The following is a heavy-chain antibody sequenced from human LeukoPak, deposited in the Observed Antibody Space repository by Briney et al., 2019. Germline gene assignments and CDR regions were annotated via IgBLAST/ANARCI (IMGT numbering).Heavy chain of an antibody. CDR1: GFTFSSYW. D-gene: IGHD3-16*01. Sequence: GGSLRLSCVASGFTFSSYWIHGVRQPPGKGLVWVSRINGDGGNTDYADSVKGRFTISRDNAKNTLYLQMNSLRAEDTAVYYCVRGGVDYWGQGTLVTVSS. CDR3: VRGGVDY. CDR2: INGDGGNT. J-gene: IGHJ4*02. V-gene: IGHV3-74*01.